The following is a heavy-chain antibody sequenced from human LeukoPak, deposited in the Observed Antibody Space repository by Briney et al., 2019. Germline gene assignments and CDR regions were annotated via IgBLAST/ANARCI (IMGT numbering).Heavy chain of an antibody. Sequence: GGSLRLSCAASGFTFSSCGMHWVRQAPGKGLEWVAVISYDGSNKYYADSVKGRFTISRDNSKNTLYLQMNSLRAEDTAVYYCAKPVCGGDCYRYFDYWGQGTLVTVSS. V-gene: IGHV3-30*18. CDR1: GFTFSSCG. D-gene: IGHD2-21*02. CDR2: ISYDGSNK. J-gene: IGHJ4*02. CDR3: AKPVCGGDCYRYFDY.